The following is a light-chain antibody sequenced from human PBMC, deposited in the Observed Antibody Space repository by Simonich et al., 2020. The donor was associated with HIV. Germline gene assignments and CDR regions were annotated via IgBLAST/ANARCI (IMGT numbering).Light chain of an antibody. V-gene: IGLV1-47*01. J-gene: IGLJ2*01. CDR3: AAWDDSLSGVL. Sequence: QSVLTQPPSASGTPGQRVTISCSGSSSNIGSNYVYWYQQLPGTAPKLLINRNNQLPSGVPDRFSGSKSGTSASRAISGLRSEDEAEYYCAAWDDSLSGVLFGGGTKLTVL. CDR1: SSNIGSNY. CDR2: RNN.